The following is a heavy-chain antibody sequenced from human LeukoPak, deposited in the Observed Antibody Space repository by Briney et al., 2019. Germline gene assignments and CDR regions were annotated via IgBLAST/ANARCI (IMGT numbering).Heavy chain of an antibody. D-gene: IGHD5-18*01. J-gene: IGHJ6*03. Sequence: GGSLRLSCAASGFTFSSHSMAWVRQAPGKGLEWVSAIRGSGDTALYADSVKGRFTISRDNAKNSLYLQMNSLRAEDTAVYYCARDRVRIQLWGPKKEYYMDVWGKGTTVTVSS. CDR3: ARDRVRIQLWGPKKEYYMDV. CDR1: GFTFSSHS. V-gene: IGHV3-23*01. CDR2: IRGSGDTA.